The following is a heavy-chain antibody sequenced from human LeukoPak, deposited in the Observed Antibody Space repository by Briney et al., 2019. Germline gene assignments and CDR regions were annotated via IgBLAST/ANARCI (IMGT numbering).Heavy chain of an antibody. Sequence: GGSLRLSCVVSGFTFSRHSMHWVRQAPGKGLEWVTFISYDGSNKNCADSVKGRFTISRDNSKNTLYLQMNSLRAEDTAVYHCARDIIGSYALDYWGQGILVTVSS. V-gene: IGHV3-30-3*01. CDR1: GFTFSRHS. J-gene: IGHJ4*02. D-gene: IGHD3-10*01. CDR3: ARDIIGSYALDY. CDR2: ISYDGSNK.